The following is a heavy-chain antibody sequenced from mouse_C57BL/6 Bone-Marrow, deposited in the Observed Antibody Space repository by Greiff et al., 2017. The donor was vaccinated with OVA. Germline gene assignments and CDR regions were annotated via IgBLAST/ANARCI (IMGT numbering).Heavy chain of an antibody. CDR2: ISNGGGST. Sequence: EVKLEESGGGLVQPGGSLKLSCAASGFTFSDYYMYWVRQTPEKRLEWVAYISNGGGSTYYPDTVKGRFTISRDNAKNTLYLQMSRLKSEDTAMYYCASPTVVERGYAMDYWGQGTSVTVSS. D-gene: IGHD1-1*01. CDR3: ASPTVVERGYAMDY. CDR1: GFTFSDYY. V-gene: IGHV5-12*01. J-gene: IGHJ4*01.